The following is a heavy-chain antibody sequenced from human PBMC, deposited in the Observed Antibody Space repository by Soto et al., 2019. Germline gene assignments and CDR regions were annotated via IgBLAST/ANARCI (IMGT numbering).Heavy chain of an antibody. J-gene: IGHJ4*02. CDR3: ARRKERSGPNYFDY. CDR2: MNPYTGKA. D-gene: IGHD6-25*01. CDR1: GYTFTTYD. Sequence: QVQLVQSGAEVKKPGASVKVSCKASGYTFTTYDINWVRQAPGQGLEWMGWMNPYTGKAGYAQKFQGRVTMTRDNSISTAYMELIGLRSEHTAVYYCARRKERSGPNYFDYWGQGTLVTVSS. V-gene: IGHV1-8*01.